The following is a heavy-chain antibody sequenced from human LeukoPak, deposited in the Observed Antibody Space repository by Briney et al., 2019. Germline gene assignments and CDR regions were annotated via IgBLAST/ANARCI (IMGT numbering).Heavy chain of an antibody. CDR1: GGSFSGYY. Sequence: SETLSLTCAGYGGSFSGYYWSWIRQPPGKGLEWIGEINHSESTNYNPSLKSRVTISVDTSKNQFSLKLSSVTAADTAVYYCAREDCSGGSCYFDYWGQGTLVTVSS. V-gene: IGHV4-34*01. D-gene: IGHD2-15*01. J-gene: IGHJ4*02. CDR2: INHSEST. CDR3: AREDCSGGSCYFDY.